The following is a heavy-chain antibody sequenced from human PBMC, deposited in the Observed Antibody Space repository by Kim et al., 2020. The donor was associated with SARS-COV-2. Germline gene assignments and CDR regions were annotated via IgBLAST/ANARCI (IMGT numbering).Heavy chain of an antibody. J-gene: IGHJ4*02. V-gene: IGHV3-33*01. CDR2: IWYDGSHK. Sequence: GGSLRLSCAAYGFTFSDYGMHWVRQAPGKGLEWVAVIWYDGSHKYYGESVRGRFAISRDNSKNTLYLQMNGLRVEDTALYYCARSAGIMPDFWGQGVLVTVSS. CDR1: GFTFSDYG. CDR3: ARSAGIMPDF. D-gene: IGHD2-15*01.